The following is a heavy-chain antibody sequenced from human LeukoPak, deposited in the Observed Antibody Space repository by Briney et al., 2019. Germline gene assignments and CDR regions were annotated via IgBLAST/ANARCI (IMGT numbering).Heavy chain of an antibody. CDR3: ARDSVTYYYGSGSYYPLDY. V-gene: IGHV3-23*01. CDR1: GFTFSSYG. CDR2: ISGSGGST. Sequence: GGSLRLSCAASGFTFSSYGMSWVRQAPGKGLEWVSAISGSGGSTYYADSVKGRFTISRDNSKNSLYLQMNSLRAEDTAVYYCARDSVTYYYGSGSYYPLDYWGQGTLVTVSS. D-gene: IGHD3-10*01. J-gene: IGHJ4*02.